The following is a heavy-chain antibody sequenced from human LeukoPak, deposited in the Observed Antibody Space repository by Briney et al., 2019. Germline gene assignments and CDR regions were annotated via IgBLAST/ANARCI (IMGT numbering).Heavy chain of an antibody. CDR3: AHSDTYYYGSGSYYPNWFDP. CDR1: GFSLSTSGVG. V-gene: IGHV2-5*02. J-gene: IGHJ5*02. D-gene: IGHD3-10*01. Sequence: ESGPTLVKPTQTLTLTCNFYGFSLSTSGVGVGWIRQPSGKALEWLALIYWAADERYSPSLKSRLTITKDTSKNQVVLTMTNMDPVDTATYYCAHSDTYYYGSGSYYPNWFDPWGQGTLVTVSS. CDR2: IYWAADE.